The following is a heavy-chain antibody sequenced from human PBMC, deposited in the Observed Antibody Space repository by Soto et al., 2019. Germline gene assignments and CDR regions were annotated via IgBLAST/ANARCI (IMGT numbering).Heavy chain of an antibody. CDR1: GYTFTNYG. CDR2: ISAYNGHT. Sequence: QVQLVQSGVEVKKPGASVKVSCKAMGYTFTNYGLSCVRQAPGEGLEWLGWISAYNGHTKYAQKVQDRVTLTTDTSASTAYLELRSLTADDTAVYYCVRGAVGYFDPWGQGTLVLVSS. V-gene: IGHV1-18*01. J-gene: IGHJ4*02. D-gene: IGHD1-26*01. CDR3: VRGAVGYFDP.